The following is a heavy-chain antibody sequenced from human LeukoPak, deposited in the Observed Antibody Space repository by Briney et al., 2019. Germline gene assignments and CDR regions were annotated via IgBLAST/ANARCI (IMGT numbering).Heavy chain of an antibody. CDR1: GFTFSDYY. D-gene: IGHD1-26*01. CDR2: ITSSGDTI. V-gene: IGHV3-11*01. J-gene: IGHJ4*02. Sequence: PGGSLRLSCAASGFTFSDYYMSWIRQAPGKGLEWVSYITSSGDTIYYADSVKGRFTISRDNAKSSLYLQMNSLRAEDTAVYYCAGQPTYSGGDYWGQGALVTVSS. CDR3: AGQPTYSGGDY.